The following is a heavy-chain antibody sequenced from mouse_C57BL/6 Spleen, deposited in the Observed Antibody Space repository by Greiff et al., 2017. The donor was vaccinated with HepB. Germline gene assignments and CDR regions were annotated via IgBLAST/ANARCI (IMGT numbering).Heavy chain of an antibody. CDR1: GYTFTSYW. Sequence: QVQLQQPGAELVKPGASVKLSCKASGYTFTSYWMHWVKQRPGQGLEWIGMIHPNSGSTNYNEKFKSKATLTVDKSSNTAYMQLSSLTSEDSAVYYCARDGTDWYFDVWGTGTTVTVSS. CDR2: IHPNSGST. V-gene: IGHV1-64*01. CDR3: ARDGTDWYFDV. D-gene: IGHD4-1*01. J-gene: IGHJ1*03.